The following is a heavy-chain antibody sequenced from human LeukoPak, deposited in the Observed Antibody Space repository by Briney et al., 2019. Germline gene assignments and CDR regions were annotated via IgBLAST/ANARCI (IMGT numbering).Heavy chain of an antibody. Sequence: PGGSLRLSCAASGFIFSNYVMSWVRQAPGKGLEWVSSITPSGDRTYYADSVKGRFTLSRDNSKNTVYFEMNSLGAEDTAMYYCARDWPSAVTNTPGFWGQGTMVIVSS. CDR3: ARDWPSAVTNTPGF. V-gene: IGHV3-23*01. D-gene: IGHD6-19*01. CDR1: GFIFSNYV. CDR2: ITPSGDRT. J-gene: IGHJ3*01.